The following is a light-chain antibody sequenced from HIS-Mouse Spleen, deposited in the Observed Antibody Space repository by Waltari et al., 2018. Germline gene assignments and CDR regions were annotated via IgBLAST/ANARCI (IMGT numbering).Light chain of an antibody. V-gene: IGLV2-14*03. CDR2: DVS. CDR3: SSYTSSSTEV. Sequence: QSALTQPAPVSGSPGQSITIPCTGTSSHVGGYNYVSWYQKHPGKAPKRMIYDVSNRPSGVSNRFSGSKSGNTASLTISGRQAEDEADYYCSSYTSSSTEVFGGGTKLTVL. CDR1: SSHVGGYNY. J-gene: IGLJ2*01.